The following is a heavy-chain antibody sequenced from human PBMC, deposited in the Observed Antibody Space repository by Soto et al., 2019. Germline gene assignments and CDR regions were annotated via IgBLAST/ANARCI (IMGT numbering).Heavy chain of an antibody. CDR1: GFTFSSYG. D-gene: IGHD4-17*01. V-gene: IGHV1-69*01. CDR2: IITSFGTV. J-gene: IGHJ6*02. CDR3: ARDARGEYVPPRYNYGTDV. Sequence: QVQLVQSGAEVKKPGSSVKVSCTASGFTFSSYGISWVRQAPGQGLEWMGWIITSFGTVYYAQKFQGRVTITADEATSTPQMELSSLRVAAKAVYYCARDARGEYVPPRYNYGTDVWGQGDPVNVSS.